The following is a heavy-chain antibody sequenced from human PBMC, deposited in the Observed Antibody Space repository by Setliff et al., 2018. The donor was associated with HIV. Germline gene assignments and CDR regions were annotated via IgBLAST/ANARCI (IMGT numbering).Heavy chain of an antibody. J-gene: IGHJ3*02. D-gene: IGHD3-22*01. V-gene: IGHV7-4-1*02. Sequence: GASVKVSCKASGYAFASYGLNWVRQAPGQGLEWMGWINTHSGNPTYAQAFTGRFVFSLDTSVSTAYLQSSSLRAEDTAVYYCARFYDSGASYSDDAFDIWGQGTMVTV. CDR3: ARFYDSGASYSDDAFDI. CDR2: INTHSGNP. CDR1: GYAFASYG.